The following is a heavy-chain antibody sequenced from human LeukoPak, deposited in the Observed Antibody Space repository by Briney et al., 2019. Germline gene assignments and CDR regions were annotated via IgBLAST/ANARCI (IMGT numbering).Heavy chain of an antibody. V-gene: IGHV3-48*04. Sequence: GGSLRLSCAAPGFTFSSYSMNWVRQAPGKGLEWVSYISSSSSTIYYADSVKGRFTISRDNAKNSLYLQMNSLRAEDTAVYYCAKDVRGYFQHWGQGTLVTVSS. D-gene: IGHD3-10*02. CDR2: ISSSSSTI. CDR3: AKDVRGYFQH. J-gene: IGHJ1*01. CDR1: GFTFSSYS.